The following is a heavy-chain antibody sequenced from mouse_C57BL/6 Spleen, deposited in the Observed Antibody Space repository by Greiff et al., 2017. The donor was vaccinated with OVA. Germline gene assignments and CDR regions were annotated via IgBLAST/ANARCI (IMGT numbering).Heavy chain of an antibody. CDR2: INPGSGGT. J-gene: IGHJ1*03. V-gene: IGHV1-54*01. CDR1: GYAFTNYL. Sequence: VQLQQSGAELVRPGTSVKVSCKASGYAFTNYLIEWVKQRPGQGLEWIGVINPGSGGTNYNEKFKGKATLTADKSSSTAYMQLSSLTSEDSAVYFCARWGGYIDVWGKGTTVTVSS. CDR3: ARWGGYIDV.